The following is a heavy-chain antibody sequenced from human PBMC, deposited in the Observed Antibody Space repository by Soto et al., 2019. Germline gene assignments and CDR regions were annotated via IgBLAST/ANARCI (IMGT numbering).Heavy chain of an antibody. V-gene: IGHV3-9*01. D-gene: IGHD3-10*01. Sequence: GGSLRLSCAASGFTFDDYAMHWVRQAPGKGLEWVSGISWNSGSIGYADSVKGRFTISRDNAKNSLYLQMNSLRAEDTALYYCAKDIFVGVRGVRGFDYWGQGTLVTVSS. CDR1: GFTFDDYA. J-gene: IGHJ4*02. CDR3: AKDIFVGVRGVRGFDY. CDR2: ISWNSGSI.